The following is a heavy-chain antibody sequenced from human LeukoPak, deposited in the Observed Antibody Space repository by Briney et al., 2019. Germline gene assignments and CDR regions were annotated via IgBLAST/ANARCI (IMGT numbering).Heavy chain of an antibody. D-gene: IGHD3-22*01. Sequence: PWESLSLTCTVSGGSISSYYWSWVRQPAGKGLEWIGRIYTSGSTNYNPSLKSRVAISVDTSNNHFFLKLSSVNVADTAVYYCARDYYDSSSYALFDYWGQGTLVTVSS. CDR2: IYTSGST. V-gene: IGHV4-4*07. CDR1: GGSISSYY. J-gene: IGHJ4*02. CDR3: ARDYYDSSSYALFDY.